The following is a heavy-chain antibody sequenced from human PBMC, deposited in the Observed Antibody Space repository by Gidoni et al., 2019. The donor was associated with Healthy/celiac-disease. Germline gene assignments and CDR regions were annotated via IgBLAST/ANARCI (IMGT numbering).Heavy chain of an antibody. CDR3: ASTVGFTASGAFDI. V-gene: IGHV1-69*01. D-gene: IGHD6-25*01. J-gene: IGHJ3*02. CDR2: IITIFVTA. CDR1: EGTFSSYA. Sequence: QVQLVQAGAEVKKPGSSVKVSCKASEGTFSSYAISGVRQAPGQGLEWMGGIITIFVTANYAQQCQGIVTITADESTSTAYMELSSLRSEDTAVYYCASTVGFTASGAFDIWGQGTMVTVSS.